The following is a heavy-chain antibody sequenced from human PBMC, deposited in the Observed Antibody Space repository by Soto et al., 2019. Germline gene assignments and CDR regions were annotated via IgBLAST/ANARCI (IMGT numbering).Heavy chain of an antibody. CDR2: IYWNDNK. V-gene: IGHV2-5*01. D-gene: IGHD2-15*01. J-gene: IGHJ4*02. Sequence: SGPTLVNPTQTLTLTCSCSGFSVSTSGEAVGWIRQPPGKALEWLALIYWNDNKYYSPSLKSRLTITKDPSKNQVVLTMTNMDPEDTATYYCAHRYCSGGSCYYTLDYWGQGTLVTVPQ. CDR3: AHRYCSGGSCYYTLDY. CDR1: GFSVSTSGEA.